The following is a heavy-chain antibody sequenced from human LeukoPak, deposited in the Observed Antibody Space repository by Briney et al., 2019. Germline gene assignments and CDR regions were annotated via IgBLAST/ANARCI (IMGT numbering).Heavy chain of an antibody. CDR3: AKGSAGGRPYYFDY. V-gene: IGHV3-23*05. Sequence: QSEGPLRLSCAVSGFTFSSYAMSWVRQAPGKGLEWVSAIDSSGSYTWYDDSVKGRFTISRDNSKNTLYLQMNSLRAEDTAVYYCAKGSAGGRPYYFDYWGQGTLVPVSS. D-gene: IGHD6-13*01. CDR1: GFTFSSYA. CDR2: IDSSGSYT. J-gene: IGHJ4*02.